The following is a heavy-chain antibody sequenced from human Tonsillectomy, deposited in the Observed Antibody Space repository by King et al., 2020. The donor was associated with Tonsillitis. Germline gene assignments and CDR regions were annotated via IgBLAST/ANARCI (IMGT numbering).Heavy chain of an antibody. Sequence: VQLVESGGGLVKPGGSLRLSCAASGFTFSNAWMSWVRQAPGKGLEWVGLIKSKTDGGTTDYAAPVKGRFTISRDDSKNTLYLQMNSLKTEDTAVYYCTTAPYCSSTSCYTAWSRRWFDPWGQGTLVTVSS. CDR1: GFTFSNAW. CDR2: IKSKTDGGTT. J-gene: IGHJ5*02. CDR3: TTAPYCSSTSCYTAWSRRWFDP. D-gene: IGHD2-2*02. V-gene: IGHV3-15*01.